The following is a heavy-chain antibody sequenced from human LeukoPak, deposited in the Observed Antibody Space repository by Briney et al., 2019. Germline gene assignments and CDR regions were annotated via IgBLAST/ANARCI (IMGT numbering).Heavy chain of an antibody. J-gene: IGHJ4*02. D-gene: IGHD2-2*01. CDR3: ARVLPISAHTSFDF. V-gene: IGHV3-33*01. Sequence: PGGSLRLSCAASGFTFSSYGMHWVRQAPGKGLEWVAVIWYDGSNKYYADSVKGRFTISRDNSKNTLYLQMSSLRVEDTAVYYCARVLPISAHTSFDFWGQGTLVTVSS. CDR2: IWYDGSNK. CDR1: GFTFSSYG.